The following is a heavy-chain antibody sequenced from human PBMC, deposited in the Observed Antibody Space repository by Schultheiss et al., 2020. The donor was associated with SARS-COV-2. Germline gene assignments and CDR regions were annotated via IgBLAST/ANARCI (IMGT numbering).Heavy chain of an antibody. CDR3: AKDARITMMVVVLTYFDY. Sequence: GGSLRLSCAASGFTFSSYAMHWVRQAPGKGLEWVAVISYDGSNKYYADSVKGRFTISRDNSKNTLYLQMNSLRAEDTAVYYCAKDARITMMVVVLTYFDYWGQGTLVTVSS. CDR1: GFTFSSYA. CDR2: ISYDGSNK. V-gene: IGHV3-30-3*01. D-gene: IGHD3-22*01. J-gene: IGHJ4*02.